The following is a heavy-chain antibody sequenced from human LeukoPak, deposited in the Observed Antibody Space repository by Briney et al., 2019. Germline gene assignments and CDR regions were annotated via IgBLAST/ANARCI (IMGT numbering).Heavy chain of an antibody. CDR3: ARGAVAVSNAFDI. Sequence: SQTLSPTCAISGDSVSSNMAAWNWIRQSPSRGLEWLGRTYYSSKWYNDYAVSVKSRITINPDTSKNQFSLQLNSVTPEDTALYYCARGAVAVSNAFDIWGQGTMVTVSS. D-gene: IGHD6-19*01. CDR1: GDSVSSNMAA. CDR2: TYYSSKWYN. V-gene: IGHV6-1*01. J-gene: IGHJ3*02.